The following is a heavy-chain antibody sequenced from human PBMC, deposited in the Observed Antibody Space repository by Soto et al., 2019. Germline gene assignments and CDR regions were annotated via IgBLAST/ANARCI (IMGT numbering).Heavy chain of an antibody. CDR2: INWNGGST. V-gene: IGHV3-20*01. CDR3: ARGGLRYFDWNWFDP. Sequence: GGSLRLSCAASGFTFDDYGMSWVRQAPGKGLEWVSGINWNGGSTGYADSVKGRFTISRDNAKNSLYLQMNSLRAEDTALYHCARGGLRYFDWNWFDPWGQGTLVTVSS. CDR1: GFTFDDYG. D-gene: IGHD3-9*01. J-gene: IGHJ5*02.